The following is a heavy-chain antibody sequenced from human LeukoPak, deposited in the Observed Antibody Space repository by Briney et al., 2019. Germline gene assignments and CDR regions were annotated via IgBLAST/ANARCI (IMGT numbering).Heavy chain of an antibody. Sequence: QSGGSLRLSCEASGFIFEDYAMHWVRQAPGKGLEWVSGIFGSGGTTYYADSVKGRFTISRDNSKNTVYLQMHSLRAEDTAVYYCAHNKSGSYKFDYWGQGTLVTVSS. V-gene: IGHV3-23*01. D-gene: IGHD1-26*01. CDR3: AHNKSGSYKFDY. J-gene: IGHJ4*02. CDR2: IFGSGGTT. CDR1: GFIFEDYA.